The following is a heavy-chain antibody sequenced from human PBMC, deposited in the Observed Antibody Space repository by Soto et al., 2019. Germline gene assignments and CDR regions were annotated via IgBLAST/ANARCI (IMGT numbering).Heavy chain of an antibody. CDR2: IYHGGST. D-gene: IGHD3-22*01. CDR3: ARVGPWVPYYYDSSPYTFKNWFGP. J-gene: IGHJ5*02. Sequence: SAILSLTCAVSGYSISSGYYRGWLRQPPGKGLEWIGSIYHGGSTYYQPSLNSRVTLSIDMTKKHVPLILTSVTAADTAVYYCARVGPWVPYYYDSSPYTFKNWFGPWGQGTLVNVSS. V-gene: IGHV4-38-2*01. CDR1: GYSISSGYY.